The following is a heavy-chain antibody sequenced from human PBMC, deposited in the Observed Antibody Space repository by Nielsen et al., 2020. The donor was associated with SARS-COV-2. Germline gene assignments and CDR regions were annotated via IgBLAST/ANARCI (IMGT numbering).Heavy chain of an antibody. D-gene: IGHD3-10*01. CDR2: ISYDGNE. CDR1: GFTFSNFA. CDR3: ARETLDHTSSFVDH. V-gene: IGHV3-30*04. J-gene: IGHJ5*02. Sequence: GESLKISCAASGFTFSNFAMHWVRQAPGKGLEWMTIISYDGNEHYADSVKGRFTISRDNSKNTVYLQMNSLRVEDTAVYFCARETLDHTSSFVDHWGQGTLVTVSS.